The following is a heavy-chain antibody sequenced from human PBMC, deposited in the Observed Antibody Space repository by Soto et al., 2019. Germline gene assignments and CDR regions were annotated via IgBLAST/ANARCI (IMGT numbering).Heavy chain of an antibody. CDR2: IIPIFGTA. J-gene: IGHJ6*02. D-gene: IGHD4-4*01. V-gene: IGHV1-69*06. Sequence: QVQLVQSGAEVKKPGSSVKVSCKASGGTFSSYAISWVRQAPGQGLEWMGGIIPIFGTANYAQKFQGRVTITADKYTSTAYMELSRLRSEDTAVYYCARDQGRMTTVPVGMDVWGQGTTVTVSS. CDR3: ARDQGRMTTVPVGMDV. CDR1: GGTFSSYA.